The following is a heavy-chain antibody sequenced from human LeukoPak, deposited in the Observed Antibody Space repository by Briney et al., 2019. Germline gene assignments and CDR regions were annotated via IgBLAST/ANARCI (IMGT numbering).Heavy chain of an antibody. CDR3: ANRLRFLEWFPL. CDR2: IYYSGST. J-gene: IGHJ4*02. D-gene: IGHD3-3*01. Sequence: SETLSLTCTVSGGSISSSSYYWGWIRQPPGKGLEWIGSIYYSGSTYYNPSLKSRVTISVDTSKNQFSLKLSSVTAADTAVYYCANRLRFLEWFPLWGQGTLVTVSS. V-gene: IGHV4-39*01. CDR1: GGSISSSSYY.